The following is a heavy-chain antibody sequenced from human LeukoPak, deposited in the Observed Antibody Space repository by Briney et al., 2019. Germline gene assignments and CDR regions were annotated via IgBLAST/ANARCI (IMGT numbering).Heavy chain of an antibody. J-gene: IGHJ3*02. CDR1: GFTFSSYG. D-gene: IGHD1-20*01. Sequence: PGRSLRLXCAASGFTFSSYGMAWARQAQGKVMEEVAAIWYDGSNKYYADSVKGRFTISRDNSKNTLYLQMNSLRAEDTAVYYCAKSSNWNPYDAFDIWGQGTMVTVSS. CDR2: IWYDGSNK. CDR3: AKSSNWNPYDAFDI. V-gene: IGHV3-33*06.